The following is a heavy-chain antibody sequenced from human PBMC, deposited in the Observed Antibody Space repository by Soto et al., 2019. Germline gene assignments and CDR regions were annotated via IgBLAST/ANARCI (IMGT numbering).Heavy chain of an antibody. CDR3: ARDQYPETYYYDISRVAFDI. J-gene: IGHJ3*02. CDR2: ISAYNGNT. CDR1: GYTFTSYG. D-gene: IGHD3-22*01. Sequence: QVQLVQSGAEVKKPGASVKVSCKASGYTFTSYGISWVRQAPGQGLEWMGWISAYNGNTNYAQKLQGRVTMTTDTSTSTAYMELRSLRSDDTALYYCARDQYPETYYYDISRVAFDIWGQGTMVTVSS. V-gene: IGHV1-18*01.